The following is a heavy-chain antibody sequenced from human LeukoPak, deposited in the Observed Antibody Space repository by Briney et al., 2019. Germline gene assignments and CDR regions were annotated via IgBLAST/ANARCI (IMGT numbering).Heavy chain of an antibody. Sequence: PSETLSLTCTVSGGSISSYYWSWIRQPPGKGLEWIGYIYYSGSTNYNPSLKSRVTISVDTSKNQFSLKLSSVTAADTAVYYCARHGAVVATFFDYWGQGTLVTVSS. J-gene: IGHJ4*02. CDR3: ARHGAVVATFFDY. D-gene: IGHD2-15*01. CDR2: IYYSGST. CDR1: GGSISSYY. V-gene: IGHV4-59*01.